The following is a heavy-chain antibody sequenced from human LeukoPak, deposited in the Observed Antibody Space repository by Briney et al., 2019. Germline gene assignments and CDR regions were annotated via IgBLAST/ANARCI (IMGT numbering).Heavy chain of an antibody. V-gene: IGHV3-21*01. Sequence: PGGSLRLSCEASGFTFSNYNMNWVRQAQGQGLEWVSSIGTSNSYIHYADSVKGRFTISRDNSKNTLYLQMSSLRAEDTAVYYCARILDSAWGELGYWGQGTLVTVSS. CDR1: GFTFSNYN. J-gene: IGHJ4*02. D-gene: IGHD6-19*01. CDR2: IGTSNSYI. CDR3: ARILDSAWGELGY.